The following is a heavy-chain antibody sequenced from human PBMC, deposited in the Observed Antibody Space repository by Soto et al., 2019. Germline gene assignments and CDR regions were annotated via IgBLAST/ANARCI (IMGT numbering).Heavy chain of an antibody. CDR1: GYTFTSYG. CDR2: ISAYNGNT. J-gene: IGHJ3*02. CDR3: AREAYCSGGSCYSGAFDI. D-gene: IGHD2-15*01. Sequence: GASVKVSCKASGYTFTSYGISWVRQAPGQGLEWMGWISAYNGNTNYAQKLQGRVTMTTDTSTSTAYMELRSLRSDDTAVYYCAREAYCSGGSCYSGAFDIWGQATMVTVSS. V-gene: IGHV1-18*01.